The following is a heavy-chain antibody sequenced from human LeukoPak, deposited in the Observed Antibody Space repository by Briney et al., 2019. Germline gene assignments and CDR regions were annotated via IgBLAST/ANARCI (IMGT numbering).Heavy chain of an antibody. V-gene: IGHV4-39*07. J-gene: IGHJ4*02. D-gene: IGHD6-6*01. CDR1: GGSISSSSYY. CDR3: TRTYSSSSIDY. Sequence: SETLSLTCTVSGGSISSSSYYWGWIRQPPGKGLEWIGSISYSGSTYYNPSLKSRVTISVDTSKNQFSLKLSSVAAADTAVYYCTRTYSSSSIDYWGQGALVTVSS. CDR2: ISYSGST.